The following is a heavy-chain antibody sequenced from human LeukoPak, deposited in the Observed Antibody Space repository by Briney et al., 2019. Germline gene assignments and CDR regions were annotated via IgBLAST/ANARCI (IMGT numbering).Heavy chain of an antibody. CDR3: ARDRHGDYASEY. CDR2: ISSSSTTI. D-gene: IGHD4-17*01. J-gene: IGHJ4*02. Sequence: PGGSLRLSCAASGFTFSTYWMSWVRQAPGKGLEWISYISSSSTTIYYADSVKGRFTISRDSATNSLYLQMTSLIDEDTAVYYCARDRHGDYASEYWGQGTLVTVSS. CDR1: GFTFSTYW. V-gene: IGHV3-48*02.